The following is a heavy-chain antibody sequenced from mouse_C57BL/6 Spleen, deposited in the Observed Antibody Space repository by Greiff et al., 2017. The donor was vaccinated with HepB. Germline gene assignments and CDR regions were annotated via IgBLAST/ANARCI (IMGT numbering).Heavy chain of an antibody. V-gene: IGHV1-62-2*01. Sequence: QVHVKQSGAELVKPGASVKLSCKASGYTFTEYTIHWVKQRSGQGLEWIGWFYPGSGSIKYNEKFKDKATLTADKSSSTVYMELSSLNSEDSSVYFCARHEDRGRDGYYNGYFDYWGQGTTLTVSS. D-gene: IGHD2-3*01. CDR2: FYPGSGSI. CDR1: GYTFTEYT. J-gene: IGHJ2*01. CDR3: ARHEDRGRDGYYNGYFDY.